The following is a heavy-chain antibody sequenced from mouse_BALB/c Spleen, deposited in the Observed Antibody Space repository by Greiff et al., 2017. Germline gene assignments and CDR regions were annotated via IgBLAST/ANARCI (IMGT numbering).Heavy chain of an antibody. D-gene: IGHD1-1*01. V-gene: IGHV1S126*01. CDR2: IDPSDSET. CDR3: ARVYYGSSYGDAMDY. Sequence: VKLVESGPQLVRPGASVKISCKASGYSFTSYWMHWVKQRPGQGLEWIGMIDPSDSETRLNQKFKDKATLTVDKSSSTAYMQLSSPTSEDSAVYYCARVYYGSSYGDAMDYWGQGTSVTVSS. J-gene: IGHJ4*01. CDR1: GYSFTSYW.